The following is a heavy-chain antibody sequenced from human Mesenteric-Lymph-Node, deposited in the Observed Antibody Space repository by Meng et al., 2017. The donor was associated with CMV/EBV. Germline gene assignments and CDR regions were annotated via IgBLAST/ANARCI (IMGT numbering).Heavy chain of an antibody. CDR3: AKDQRAVVVPAANFWYFDL. CDR1: GFTFSSYW. Sequence: GESLKISCAASGFTFSSYWMSWVRQAPGKGLEWVAFIRYDGSSKYYADSVKGRFTISRDNSKNTLYLQMNSLRAEDTAVYYCAKDQRAVVVPAANFWYFDLWGRGTLVTVSS. J-gene: IGHJ2*01. CDR2: IRYDGSSK. V-gene: IGHV3-30*02. D-gene: IGHD2-2*01.